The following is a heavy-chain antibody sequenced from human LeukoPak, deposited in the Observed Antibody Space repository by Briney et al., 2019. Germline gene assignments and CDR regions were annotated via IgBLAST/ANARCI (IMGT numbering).Heavy chain of an antibody. D-gene: IGHD1-26*01. V-gene: IGHV3-48*03. CDR2: ISSSGSTI. CDR1: GFTFSSYE. J-gene: IGHJ6*03. Sequence: GGSLRLSCAASGFTFSSYEMNWVRQAPGKGLEWVSYISSSGSTIYYADSVKGRFTISRDNAKNSLYLQMNSLRAEDTAVYYCARDGSGSYSNLLYYYYYYMDVWGKGTTVTVSS. CDR3: ARDGSGSYSNLLYYYYYYMDV.